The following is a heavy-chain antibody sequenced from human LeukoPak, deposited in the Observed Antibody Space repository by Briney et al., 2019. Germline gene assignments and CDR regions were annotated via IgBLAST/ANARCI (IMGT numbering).Heavy chain of an antibody. Sequence: PGGSLRLSCAASGFTFSSYGMHWVRQAPGKGLEWVAVISYDGSNKYYADSVKGRFTISRDNSKNTLYLQMNSLRAEDTAVYYCAKCRNSIAARRRRYYYYYGMDDWGQGTTVTVSS. V-gene: IGHV3-30*18. CDR3: AKCRNSIAARRRRYYYYYGMDD. CDR1: GFTFSSYG. J-gene: IGHJ6*02. D-gene: IGHD6-6*01. CDR2: ISYDGSNK.